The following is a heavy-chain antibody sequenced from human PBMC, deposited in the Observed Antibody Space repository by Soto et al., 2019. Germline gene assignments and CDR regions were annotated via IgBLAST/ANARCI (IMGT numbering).Heavy chain of an antibody. CDR1: GASISNYY. CDR3: ARESRSELGTVEY. J-gene: IGHJ4*02. D-gene: IGHD1-1*01. CDR2: IYASGTT. V-gene: IGHV4-4*07. Sequence: TLSLTCTVSGASISNYYWSWIRQPAGKGLACLGRIYASGTTTYNPSLRGRVTMSVDTSKNQFSLNLNSVTAADTAVYYCARESRSELGTVEYWGQGTLVTVSS.